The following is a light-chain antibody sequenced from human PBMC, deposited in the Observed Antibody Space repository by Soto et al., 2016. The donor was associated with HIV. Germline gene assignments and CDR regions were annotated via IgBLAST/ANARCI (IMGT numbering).Light chain of an antibody. CDR3: QAWDSSTRV. Sequence: SYVLTQPPSLSVAPRKTARITCGGNNVGSKSVQWYQQKPGQAPILVLYDDSDRPSGIPERFSGSNSGNTATLTISGTQAMDEADYYCQAWDSSTRVFGTGTKVTVL. CDR1: NVGSKS. J-gene: IGLJ1*01. V-gene: IGLV3-21*01. CDR2: DDS.